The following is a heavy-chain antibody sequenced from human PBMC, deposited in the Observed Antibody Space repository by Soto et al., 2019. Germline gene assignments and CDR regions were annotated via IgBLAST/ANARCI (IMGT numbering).Heavy chain of an antibody. Sequence: QVQLVESGGGVVQPGRSLRLSCEASGFIFSNYGMHWVRQAPGKGLEWVALISYDGSKQYYIDAVKGRFTVSRDNCKNTLYLHTISMRADDTALYYWAKEWYDTLIGVWGQGTLVTVSS. CDR1: GFIFSNYG. CDR2: ISYDGSKQ. CDR3: AKEWYDTLIGV. J-gene: IGHJ4*02. D-gene: IGHD3-9*01. V-gene: IGHV3-30*18.